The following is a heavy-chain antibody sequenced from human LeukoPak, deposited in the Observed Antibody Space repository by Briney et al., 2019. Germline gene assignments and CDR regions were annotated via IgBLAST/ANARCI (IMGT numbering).Heavy chain of an antibody. Sequence: SETLSLTCTVSGYSIISTYYWDWIRQPPGKGLEWIGSIYHNGNTYYNPSLKSRVTISVDTSKNQFSLKLNSVTTADTALYYCARAYTRIFYDSWGQGALVTVSS. J-gene: IGHJ4*02. D-gene: IGHD2-15*01. CDR1: GYSIISTYY. V-gene: IGHV4-38-2*02. CDR2: IYHNGNT. CDR3: ARAYTRIFYDS.